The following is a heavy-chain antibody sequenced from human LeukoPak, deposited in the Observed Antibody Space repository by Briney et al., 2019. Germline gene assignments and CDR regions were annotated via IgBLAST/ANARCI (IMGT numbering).Heavy chain of an antibody. D-gene: IGHD4-17*01. CDR3: ARGRGAGGDYDLDY. J-gene: IGHJ4*02. Sequence: ASVRVSCKASGYTFTSYDINWVRQATGQGLEWMGWMDPNSGNTGYAQKFQGRVTMTRNTSISTAYMELSSLRSEDTAVYYCARGRGAGGDYDLDYWGQGTLVTVSS. CDR2: MDPNSGNT. CDR1: GYTFTSYD. V-gene: IGHV1-8*01.